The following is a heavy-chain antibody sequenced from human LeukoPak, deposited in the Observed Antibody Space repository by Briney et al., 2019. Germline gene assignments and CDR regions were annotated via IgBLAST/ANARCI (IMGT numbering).Heavy chain of an antibody. CDR2: IRSSGSTT. J-gene: IGHJ4*02. CDR3: VRVGNSLNYFHC. D-gene: IGHD3-16*01. Sequence: GGSLRLSCAASGFTFSSYWMSWVRQAPGKGLEWVSYIRSSGSTTYYADSVKGRFTISRDNAKDSLYLQMNSLRAEDTAVYYCVRVGNSLNYFHCWGQGTLVTVSS. CDR1: GFTFSSYW. V-gene: IGHV3-48*03.